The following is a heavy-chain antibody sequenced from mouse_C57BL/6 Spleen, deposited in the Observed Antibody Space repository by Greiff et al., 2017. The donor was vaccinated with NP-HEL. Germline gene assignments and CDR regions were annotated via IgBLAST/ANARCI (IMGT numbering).Heavy chain of an antibody. V-gene: IGHV1-82*01. J-gene: IGHJ4*01. CDR1: GYAFSSSW. CDR3: AIQLRLLDYAMDY. Sequence: VQLQQSGPELVKPGASVKISCKASGYAFSSSWMNWVKQRPGKGLEWIGRIYPGDGDTNYNGKFKGEATLTADKSSSTASMQLSSLTSEDAAVYVCAIQLRLLDYAMDYWGQGTSVTVSS. CDR2: IYPGDGDT. D-gene: IGHD3-2*02.